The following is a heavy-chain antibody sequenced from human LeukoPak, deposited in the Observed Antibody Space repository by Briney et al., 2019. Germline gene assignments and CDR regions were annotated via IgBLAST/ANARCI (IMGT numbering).Heavy chain of an antibody. V-gene: IGHV1-46*01. CDR3: ARVLPYYYDSSGYYYPPPFDY. CDR2: INPSGGST. Sequence: GASVKVSCKASGYTFTSYYMHWVRKAPGQGLEWMGIINPSGGSTSYAQKFQGRVTMTRDTSTSTVYMELSSLRSEDTAVYYRARVLPYYYDSSGYYYPPPFDYWGQGTLVTVSS. D-gene: IGHD3-22*01. CDR1: GYTFTSYY. J-gene: IGHJ4*02.